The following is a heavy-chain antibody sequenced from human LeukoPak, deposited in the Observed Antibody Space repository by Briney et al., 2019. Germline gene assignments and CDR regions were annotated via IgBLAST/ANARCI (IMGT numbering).Heavy chain of an antibody. CDR3: ALIAVIYGMDV. J-gene: IGHJ6*02. V-gene: IGHV3-30-3*01. CDR1: GFTFSHYW. CDR2: ISYDGSNK. Sequence: GGSLRLSCAASGFTFSHYWMSWVRQAPGKGLEWVAVISYDGSNKYYADSVKGRFTISRDNSQNTLYLQMNSLRAEDTAVYYCALIAVIYGMDVWGQGTTVTVSS. D-gene: IGHD6-19*01.